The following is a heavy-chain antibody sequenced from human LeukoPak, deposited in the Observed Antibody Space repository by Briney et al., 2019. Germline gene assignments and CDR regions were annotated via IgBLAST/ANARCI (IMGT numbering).Heavy chain of an antibody. D-gene: IGHD1-26*01. CDR3: AKDLGGATDY. CDR1: GCTFSSYA. J-gene: IGHJ4*02. V-gene: IGHV3-23*01. CDR2: ISGSGGST. Sequence: TGGSLRLSCAASGCTFSSYAMSWVRQAPGKGLEWVSVISGSGGSTYYADSVKGRFTISRDNSKNTLYLQMNSLRAEDTAVYYCAKDLGGATDYWGQGTLVTVSS.